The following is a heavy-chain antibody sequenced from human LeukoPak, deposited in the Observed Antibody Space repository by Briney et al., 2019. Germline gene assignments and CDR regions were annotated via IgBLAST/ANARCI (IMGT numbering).Heavy chain of an antibody. D-gene: IGHD3-10*01. CDR1: GYTLTELS. CDR2: FDPEDGET. J-gene: IGHJ5*02. CDR3: ATDRPLWFREKTGGHWFDP. V-gene: IGHV1-24*01. Sequence: ASVKVSCKVSGYTLTELSMHCVRQAPGKGLEWMGGFDPEDGETIYAQKFQGRVTMTEDTSTDTAYMELSSLRSEDTAVYYCATDRPLWFREKTGGHWFDPWGQGTLVTVSS.